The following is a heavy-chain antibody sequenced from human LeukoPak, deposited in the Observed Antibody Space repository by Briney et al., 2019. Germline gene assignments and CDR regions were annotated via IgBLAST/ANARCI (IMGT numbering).Heavy chain of an antibody. CDR3: ANLAGVVAGLDP. D-gene: IGHD6-19*01. V-gene: IGHV1-18*01. CDR2: ISADNGFT. CDR1: GYTFTSYG. Sequence: GASVKVSCKASGYTFTSYGINWVRRAPGQGLEWMGWISADNGFTASAQNLQGRVTMTTDTSTNTAYMELRSLRSDDTAVYYCANLAGVVAGLDPWGQGTLVTVSS. J-gene: IGHJ5*02.